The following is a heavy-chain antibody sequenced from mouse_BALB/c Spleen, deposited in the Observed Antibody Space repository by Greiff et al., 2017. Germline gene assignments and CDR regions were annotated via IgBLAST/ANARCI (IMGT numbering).Heavy chain of an antibody. J-gene: IGHJ4*01. CDR1: GFTFTDAY. CDR2: ISNTANGYTT. CDR3: ARDWRITYYAMDY. V-gene: IGHV7-3*02. D-gene: IGHD2-4*01. Sequence: VTLVGSGGGLVQPGGSLILSCAASGFTFTDAYMSWVRQPPGNALEWLGFISNTANGYTTEYSASVKGRFTISSDNSQSILYLQMNTLRSYDSATYCCARDWRITYYAMDYWGQGTSVTVSS.